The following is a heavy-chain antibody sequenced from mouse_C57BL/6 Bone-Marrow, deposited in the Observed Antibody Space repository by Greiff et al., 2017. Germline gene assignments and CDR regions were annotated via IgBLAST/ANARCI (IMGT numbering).Heavy chain of an antibody. D-gene: IGHD1-1*02. CDR3: VWSAWFAY. V-gene: IGHV1-81*01. J-gene: IGHJ3*01. Sequence: VKVVESGAELARPGASVKLSCKASGYTFTSYGISWVKQRTGQGLEWIGEIYPRSGNTYYNEKFKGKATLTADKSSSTAYMELRSLTSEYSAVYFCVWSAWFAYWGQGTLVTVSA. CDR2: IYPRSGNT. CDR1: GYTFTSYG.